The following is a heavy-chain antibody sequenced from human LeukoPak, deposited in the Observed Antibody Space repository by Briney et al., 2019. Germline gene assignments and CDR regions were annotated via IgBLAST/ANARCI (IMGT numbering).Heavy chain of an antibody. CDR2: IYTSGST. CDR1: GGSISSGSYY. Sequence: KSSETLSLTCTVSGGSISSGSYYWSWIRQPAGKGLEWIGRIYTSGSTNYNPSLKSRVTISVDPSKNQFSLKLSSVTAADTAVYYCARGFFYDSSGYKDYWGQGTLVTVSS. CDR3: ARGFFYDSSGYKDY. D-gene: IGHD3-22*01. J-gene: IGHJ4*02. V-gene: IGHV4-61*02.